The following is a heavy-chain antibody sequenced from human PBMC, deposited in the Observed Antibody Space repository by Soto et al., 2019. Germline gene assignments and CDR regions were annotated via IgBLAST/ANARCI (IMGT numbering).Heavy chain of an antibody. CDR1: GYSFTNYW. CDR2: IYLGDSDT. V-gene: IGHV5-51*01. D-gene: IGHD6-13*01. J-gene: IGHJ4*02. Sequence: GESLKISCKGSGYSFTNYWIGWVRQMPGKGLEWMGTIYLGDSDTRYSPSFQGRVTISADKSISAAYLQWGSLKASDTAVYYCARPSISFPGTYWGQGTLVTVSS. CDR3: ARPSISFPGTY.